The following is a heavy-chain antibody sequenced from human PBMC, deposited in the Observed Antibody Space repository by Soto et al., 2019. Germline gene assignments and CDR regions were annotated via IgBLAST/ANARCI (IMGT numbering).Heavy chain of an antibody. D-gene: IGHD1-26*01. CDR3: ARDFIVGAPDYFDY. V-gene: IGHV3-30*04. CDR2: ISYDGRVK. Sequence: QVQLVESGGGVVQPGRSLSLSCAASGFTFSDYPMHWVRQAPGKGLEWVAVISYDGRVKYYVDSVKGRFTISRDDSKNTLYLQMNSLTVDDTAVYYCARDFIVGAPDYFDYWGQGTLVTVSS. J-gene: IGHJ4*02. CDR1: GFTFSDYP.